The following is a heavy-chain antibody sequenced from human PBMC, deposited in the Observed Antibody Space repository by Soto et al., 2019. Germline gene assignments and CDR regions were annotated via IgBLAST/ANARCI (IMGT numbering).Heavy chain of an antibody. J-gene: IGHJ6*02. CDR3: ARVFVRGCSSTSCYLSTLVNYYYYGMDV. D-gene: IGHD2-2*01. V-gene: IGHV1-2*02. CDR1: GYTFTGYY. Sequence: ASVKVSCKASGYTFTGYYMHWVRQAPGQGLEWMGWINPNSGGTNYAQKFQGRVTMTRDTSISTAYMELSRLRSDDTAVYYCARVFVRGCSSTSCYLSTLVNYYYYGMDVWGQGTTVTVSS. CDR2: INPNSGGT.